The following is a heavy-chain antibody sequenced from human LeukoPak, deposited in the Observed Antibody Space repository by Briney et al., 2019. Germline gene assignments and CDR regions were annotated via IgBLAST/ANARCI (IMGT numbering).Heavy chain of an antibody. J-gene: IGHJ4*02. CDR1: GFTFSAYS. CDR3: ARDLSSGWYRPAPFDY. Sequence: PGGSLRLSCAASGFTFSAYSMNWVRQAPGKGLEWVSSISSSSSYIYYADSVKGRFTISRDNAKNSLYLQMNSLRAEDTAVYYCARDLSSGWYRPAPFDYWGQGTLVTVSS. D-gene: IGHD6-19*01. CDR2: ISSSSSYI. V-gene: IGHV3-21*01.